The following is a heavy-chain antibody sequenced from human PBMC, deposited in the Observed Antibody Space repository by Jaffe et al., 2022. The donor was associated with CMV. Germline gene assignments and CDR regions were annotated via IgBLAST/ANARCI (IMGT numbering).Heavy chain of an antibody. CDR3: AKDRVAIQLWRDYYYYYGMDV. D-gene: IGHD5-18*01. V-gene: IGHV3-23*01. Sequence: EVQLLESGGGLVQPGGSLRLSCAASGFTFSSYAMSWVRQAPGKGLEWVSAISGSGGSTYYADSVKGRFTISRDNSKNTLYLQMNSLRAEDTAVYYCAKDRVAIQLWRDYYYYYGMDVWGQGTTVTVSS. CDR1: GFTFSSYA. CDR2: ISGSGGST. J-gene: IGHJ6*02.